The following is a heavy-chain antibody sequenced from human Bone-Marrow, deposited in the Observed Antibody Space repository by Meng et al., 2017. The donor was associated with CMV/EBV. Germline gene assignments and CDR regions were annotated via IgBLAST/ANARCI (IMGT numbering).Heavy chain of an antibody. Sequence: SETLSLTCTVSGGSITSSDYYWAWIRQAPGKGPEWIASIYYSGSTYYNPSLKSRVAISIDTSKKQFSLKVKSVTAADSAVYYCARALRQYDDFWSGYYTPFDFWGQGTRVTVSS. CDR1: GGSITSSDYY. V-gene: IGHV4-39*07. CDR3: ARALRQYDDFWSGYYTPFDF. D-gene: IGHD3-3*01. CDR2: IYYSGST. J-gene: IGHJ4*02.